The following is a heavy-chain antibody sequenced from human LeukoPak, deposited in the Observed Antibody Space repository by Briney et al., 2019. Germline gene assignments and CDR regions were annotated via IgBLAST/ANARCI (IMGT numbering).Heavy chain of an antibody. CDR1: GGSFSGYY. CDR3: ARQTGDYFDY. CDR2: INHSGST. V-gene: IGHV4-34*01. J-gene: IGHJ4*02. Sequence: KPSETLSLTCAVYGGSFSGYYWSWIRQPPGKGLEWIGEINHSGSTNYNPSLKSRVTISVDTSKNQFSLKLSSVTAADTAVYYCARQTGDYFDYWGQGTLVTVSS.